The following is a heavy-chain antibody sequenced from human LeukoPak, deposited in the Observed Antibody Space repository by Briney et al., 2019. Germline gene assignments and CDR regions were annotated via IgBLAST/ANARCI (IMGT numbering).Heavy chain of an antibody. CDR3: ASGTIVGARGADN. V-gene: IGHV3-21*01. J-gene: IGHJ4*02. CDR2: ISGSSFHI. Sequence: PGGSLRLSCAASGFSFSDYSMTWVRQAPGKALEWVSSISGSSFHIFYADSVKGRFTISRDNAYKSLYLQLNSLRAEDTAVYYCASGTIVGARGADNWGQGTLVTVSS. D-gene: IGHD1-26*01. CDR1: GFSFSDYS.